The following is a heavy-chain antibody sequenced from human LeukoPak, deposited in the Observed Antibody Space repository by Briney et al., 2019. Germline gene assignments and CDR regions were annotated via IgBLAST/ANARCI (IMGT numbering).Heavy chain of an antibody. D-gene: IGHD3-3*01. CDR2: AYYSGIT. V-gene: IGHV4-39*01. CDR1: GGSIRSSTYY. J-gene: IGHJ4*02. Sequence: PSETLSLTCTVSGGSIRSSTYYWGWIRQPPGKGLEWIGSAYYSGITYFNPSLKSRVTISVDTSKNQFSLRLSSVAAADTAVYYCARHSFWSADKDSWGQGTLVTVSS. CDR3: ARHSFWSADKDS.